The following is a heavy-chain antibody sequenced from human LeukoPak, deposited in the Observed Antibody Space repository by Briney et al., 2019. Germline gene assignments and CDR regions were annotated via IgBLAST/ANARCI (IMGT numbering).Heavy chain of an antibody. CDR1: GFTFNTYA. CDR3: AKIAYSSGWYPEYFQH. D-gene: IGHD6-19*01. V-gene: IGHV3-23*01. J-gene: IGHJ1*01. CDR2: IRGDGATR. Sequence: PGGSLRLSCAASGFTFNTYAMTWVRQAPGKGLEWVSAIRGDGATRFYADSVKGRFTVSRDNSKNTVYLQMNSLRAEDTAVYYCAKIAYSSGWYPEYFQHWGQGTLVTVSS.